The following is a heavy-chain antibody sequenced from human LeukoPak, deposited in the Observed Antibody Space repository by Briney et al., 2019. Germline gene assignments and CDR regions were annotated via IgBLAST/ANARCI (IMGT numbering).Heavy chain of an antibody. CDR2: ISAYNGNT. Sequence: ASVKVSCKASGYTFTSYGISWVRQAPGQGLEWMGWISAYNGNTNYAQKLQGRVTMTTDTSTSTAYMELRSLRSDDTAVYYCAREYGDFSWYSSRKLYNWFDPWGQGTLVTVSS. CDR1: GYTFTSYG. D-gene: IGHD6-13*01. CDR3: AREYGDFSWYSSRKLYNWFDP. J-gene: IGHJ5*02. V-gene: IGHV1-18*01.